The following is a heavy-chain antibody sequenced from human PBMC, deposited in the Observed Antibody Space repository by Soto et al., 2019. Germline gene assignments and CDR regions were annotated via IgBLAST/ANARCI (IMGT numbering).Heavy chain of an antibody. CDR1: GFTFSSYA. D-gene: IGHD3-16*02. Sequence: HPGGSLRLSCAASGFTFSSYAMHWVRQAPGKGLEWVAVISYDGSNKYYADSVKGRFTISRDNSKNTLYLQMNSLRAEDTAMYYCARGPYYDYVWGSYRYTSFYWGQGTLVTVSS. CDR3: ARGPYYDYVWGSYRYTSFY. J-gene: IGHJ4*02. CDR2: ISYDGSNK. V-gene: IGHV3-30-3*01.